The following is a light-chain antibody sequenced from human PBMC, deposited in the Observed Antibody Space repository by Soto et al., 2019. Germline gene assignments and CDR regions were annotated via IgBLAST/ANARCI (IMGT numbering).Light chain of an antibody. CDR3: AAWDATLDGTV. Sequence: QSVLTQPPSVSGAPRQRVTITCSGSSSNIGNNPVNWYQQLPGKAPKLLIYYNDLLAAGVSDRFSGSKSGTSAPLAISGLQSEDEADYFCAAWDATLDGTVFGGGTKLTVL. CDR2: YND. V-gene: IGLV1-36*01. CDR1: SSNIGNNP. J-gene: IGLJ3*02.